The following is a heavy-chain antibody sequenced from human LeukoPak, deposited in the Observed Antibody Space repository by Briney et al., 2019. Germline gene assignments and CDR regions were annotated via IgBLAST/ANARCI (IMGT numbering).Heavy chain of an antibody. CDR1: GYSFSSYW. V-gene: IGHV5-51*01. Sequence: GESLKISFKGSGYSFSSYWIGWVRQMPGKGLEWMGIIYPGDSDTRYSPFFQGQVTISANRSFSTAYLQWSSLKASDTAMYYCARQRYCSTTSCSFYFDYWGQGTLVTVSS. D-gene: IGHD2-2*01. CDR2: IYPGDSDT. CDR3: ARQRYCSTTSCSFYFDY. J-gene: IGHJ4*02.